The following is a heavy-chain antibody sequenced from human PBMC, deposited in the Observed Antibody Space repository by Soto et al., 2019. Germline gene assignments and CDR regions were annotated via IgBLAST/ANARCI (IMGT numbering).Heavy chain of an antibody. CDR1: GFPFDDYA. V-gene: IGHV3-9*01. Sequence: DVQLVESGGGLVQPGRSLRLSCVASGFPFDDYAMHWVRQAPGKGLEWVSGISWIGGSIGYADSVKGRFTISRDNAKNTLYLQMNGLRAEHTALYCCAKDMKAWCSGSYTFPVDYWGQGTLVTVSS. D-gene: IGHD3-10*02. CDR3: AKDMKAWCSGSYTFPVDY. J-gene: IGHJ4*02. CDR2: ISWIGGSI.